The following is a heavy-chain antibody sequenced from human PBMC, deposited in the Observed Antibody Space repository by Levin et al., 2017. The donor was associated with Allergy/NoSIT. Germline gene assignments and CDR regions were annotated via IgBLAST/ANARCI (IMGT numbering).Heavy chain of an antibody. Sequence: SETLSLTCTVSGGSVSSGSYYWSWIRQPPGKGLEWIGYIYYSGSTNYNPSLKSRVTISVDTSKNQFSLKLSSVTAADTAVYYCASWSNRGAGYYYYYGMDVWGQGTTVTVSS. V-gene: IGHV4-61*01. D-gene: IGHD1-14*01. J-gene: IGHJ6*02. CDR2: IYYSGST. CDR3: ASWSNRGAGYYYYYGMDV. CDR1: GGSVSSGSYY.